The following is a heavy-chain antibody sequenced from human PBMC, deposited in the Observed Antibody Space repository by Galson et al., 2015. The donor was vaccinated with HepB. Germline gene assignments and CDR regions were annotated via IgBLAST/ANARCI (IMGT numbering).Heavy chain of an antibody. D-gene: IGHD6-19*01. CDR1: GFTFSSYG. CDR3: ARTISSGSGWAFDI. V-gene: IGHV3-30*03. Sequence: SLRLSCAASGFTFSSYGMHWVRQAPGKGLEWVAVISYDGSNKYYADSVKGRFTISRDNSKNTLYLQMNSLRAEDTAVYYCARTISSGSGWAFDIWGQGTMVTVSS. J-gene: IGHJ3*02. CDR2: ISYDGSNK.